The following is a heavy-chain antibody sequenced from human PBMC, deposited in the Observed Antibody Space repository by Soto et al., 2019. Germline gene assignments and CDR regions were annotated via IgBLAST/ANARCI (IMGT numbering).Heavy chain of an antibody. V-gene: IGHV3-48*02. CDR2: ISSSSSTI. D-gene: IGHD6-13*01. CDR1: GFTFSSYS. CDR3: ARGIAAAGGDY. J-gene: IGHJ4*02. Sequence: EVQLVESGGGLVQPGGSLRLSCAASGFTFSSYSMNWVRQAPGKGLEWVSYISSSSSTIYYADSVKGRFTISSDNAKNSLYLQMSSLRDEDTAVYYCARGIAAAGGDYWGQGTLVTVSS.